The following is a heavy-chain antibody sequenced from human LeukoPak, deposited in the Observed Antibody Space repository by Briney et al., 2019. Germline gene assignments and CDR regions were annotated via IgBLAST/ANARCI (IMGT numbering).Heavy chain of an antibody. V-gene: IGHV4-61*08. J-gene: IGHJ3*02. CDR1: GGSVSSGGYY. CDR3: GRGGGDDAFDI. D-gene: IGHD3-16*01. CDR2: MYYSGST. Sequence: SETLSLTCTVSGGSVSSGGYYWSWIRQPPGKGLEWIGYMYYSGSTIYNPSLKSRVTISVDTSKNQFSLKLSSVTAADTAVYCWGRGGGDDAFDIWGQGTMVTVSS.